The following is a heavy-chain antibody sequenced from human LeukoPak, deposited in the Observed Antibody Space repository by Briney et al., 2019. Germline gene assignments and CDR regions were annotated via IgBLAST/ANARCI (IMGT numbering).Heavy chain of an antibody. CDR1: GFTFSDYY. J-gene: IGHJ5*02. Sequence: GGSLRLPCAASGFTFSDYYMSWIRQAPGKGLEWVSYISSSSSYTNYADSVKGRFTISRDNAKNSLYLQMNSLRAEDTAVYYCAREGITGTTGSWFDPWGQGTLVTVSS. V-gene: IGHV3-11*06. CDR3: AREGITGTTGSWFDP. CDR2: ISSSSSYT. D-gene: IGHD1-20*01.